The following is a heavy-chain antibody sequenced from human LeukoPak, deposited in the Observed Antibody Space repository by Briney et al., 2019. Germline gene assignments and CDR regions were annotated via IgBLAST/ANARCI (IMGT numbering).Heavy chain of an antibody. CDR2: ISYDASKK. J-gene: IGHJ4*02. V-gene: IGHV3-30-3*01. Sequence: GGSLRLSCAASGFTFSSYAIHWVRQAPGKGLEWVAVISYDASKKYYTDSVKGRFTISRDNSKNTLYLQMNSLRTEDTAVYYCARDLAATGTLVDYWGQGTLVTVTS. D-gene: IGHD6-13*01. CDR3: ARDLAATGTLVDY. CDR1: GFTFSSYA.